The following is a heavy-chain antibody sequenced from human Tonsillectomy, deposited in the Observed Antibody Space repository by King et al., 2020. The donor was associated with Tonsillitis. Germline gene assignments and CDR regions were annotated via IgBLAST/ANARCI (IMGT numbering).Heavy chain of an antibody. V-gene: IGHV3-7*03. D-gene: IGHD4-11*01. Sequence: VQLVESGGGLVQPGGSLRLSCAASGFSFSIYWMSWVRQAPGKGLEWVANIKEDGSGKKYVGSVKGRFTISRDNAKNSLYLQMNSLRAEDTAVYYCARIDYTDDGVGYWGQGTLVTVSS. CDR2: IKEDGSGK. J-gene: IGHJ4*02. CDR1: GFSFSIYW. CDR3: ARIDYTDDGVGY.